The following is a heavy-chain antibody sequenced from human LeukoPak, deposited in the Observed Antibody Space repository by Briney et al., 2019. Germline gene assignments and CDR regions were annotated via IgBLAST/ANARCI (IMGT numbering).Heavy chain of an antibody. D-gene: IGHD3-9*01. CDR2: IRYDGSNK. Sequence: PGGSLRLSCAASGFTFSSYGMHWVRQAPGKGLEWVAFIRYDGSNKYYADSVKGRFTISRDNSKNTLYLQMNSLRAEDTAVCYCAKDHPGYDILTGYYSDAFDIWGQGTMVTVSS. CDR3: AKDHPGYDILTGYYSDAFDI. J-gene: IGHJ3*02. CDR1: GFTFSSYG. V-gene: IGHV3-30*02.